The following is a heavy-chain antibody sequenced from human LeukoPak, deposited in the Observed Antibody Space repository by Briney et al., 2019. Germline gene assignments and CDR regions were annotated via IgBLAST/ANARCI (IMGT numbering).Heavy chain of an antibody. CDR3: ARRGRSSWYVRY. J-gene: IGHJ4*02. D-gene: IGHD6-13*01. CDR1: GGSISSGGYY. Sequence: PSETLSLTCTVSGGSISSGGYYWSWIRQHPGKGLEWIGYIYYSGSTYYNPSLKSRVTISVDTSKNQFSLKLSSVTAADTAVYYCARRGRSSWYVRYWGQGTLVTVSS. CDR2: IYYSGST. V-gene: IGHV4-31*03.